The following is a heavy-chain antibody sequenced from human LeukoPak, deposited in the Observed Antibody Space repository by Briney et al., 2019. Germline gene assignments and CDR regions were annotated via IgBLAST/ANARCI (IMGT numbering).Heavy chain of an antibody. CDR2: INPNSGGT. J-gene: IGHJ6*03. CDR3: ARGAGATLYYYYYYMDV. V-gene: IGHV1-2*02. CDR1: GYTFTGYY. D-gene: IGHD1-26*01. Sequence: GASVKVSCKASGYTFTGYYMHWVRQAPGQGLEWMGWINPNSGGTNYAQKFQGRVTTTRDTSISTAYMELSRLRSDDTAVYYCARGAGATLYYYYYYMDVWGKGTTVTVSS.